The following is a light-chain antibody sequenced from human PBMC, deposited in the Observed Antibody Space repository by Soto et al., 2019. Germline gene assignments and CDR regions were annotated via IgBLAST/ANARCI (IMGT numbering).Light chain of an antibody. CDR2: DVS. CDR1: SSDVGGYKY. V-gene: IGLV2-11*01. CDR3: CSYAGSYIGV. J-gene: IGLJ2*01. Sequence: QSALTQPRSVSGSPGQSVTISCTGTSSDVGGYKYVSWYQQHPGKVPKLMMFDVSERPSGVPDRFSGSKSGNTASLSISGLQAEDEADYYCCSYAGSYIGVFGGGTKLTVL.